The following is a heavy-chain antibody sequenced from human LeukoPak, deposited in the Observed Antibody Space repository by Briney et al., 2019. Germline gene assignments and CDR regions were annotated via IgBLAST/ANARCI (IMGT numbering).Heavy chain of an antibody. Sequence: GGSLRLSCAASGFTFSSYGMHWVRQAPGKGLERVAFIRYDGSNKYYADSVKGRFTISRDNSKDTLYLQMNSLRAEDTAVYYCAKDSGNWFDPWGQGTLVTVSS. CDR1: GFTFSSYG. CDR2: IRYDGSNK. CDR3: AKDSGNWFDP. V-gene: IGHV3-30*02. D-gene: IGHD3-10*01. J-gene: IGHJ5*02.